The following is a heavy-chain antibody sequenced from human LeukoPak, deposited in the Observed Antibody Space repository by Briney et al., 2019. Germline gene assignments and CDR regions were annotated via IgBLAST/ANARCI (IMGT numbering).Heavy chain of an antibody. Sequence: PGGSLRLSCAASGFTFNTYAVNWVRQAPGKGLEWVSAISGSGGSTYYADSVKGRFTISRDNSKNTLYLQMNSLRDEDTAVYYCARDGPSRLLLRGGAFDIWGQGTMVTVSS. CDR3: ARDGPSRLLLRGGAFDI. J-gene: IGHJ3*02. CDR1: GFTFNTYA. CDR2: ISGSGGST. D-gene: IGHD3-22*01. V-gene: IGHV3-23*01.